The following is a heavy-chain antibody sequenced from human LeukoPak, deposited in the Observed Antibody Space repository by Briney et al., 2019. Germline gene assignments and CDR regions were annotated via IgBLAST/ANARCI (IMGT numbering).Heavy chain of an antibody. Sequence: GGSLRLSCAASRFAFSSYAMSWVRQAPGKGLEWVSGISDSGGNTFYADSVKGRFTISRDNSKNTLYLQMNSLRAEDTAVYYCARARDSSGWRTREVVYWGQGTLVTVSS. CDR3: ARARDSSGWRTREVVY. CDR1: RFAFSSYA. J-gene: IGHJ4*02. D-gene: IGHD6-19*01. V-gene: IGHV3-23*01. CDR2: ISDSGGNT.